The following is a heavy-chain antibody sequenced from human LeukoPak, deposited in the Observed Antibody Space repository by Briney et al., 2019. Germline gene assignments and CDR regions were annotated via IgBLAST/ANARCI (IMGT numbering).Heavy chain of an antibody. Sequence: PGGSLRLSCAASGFTFSSYSMNWVRQAPGKGLEWVSAFSGSGGHTYYADAVEGRFTISRDTSKNTLYLQMNSLRAEDTAVYYCAKGRRTFIVVVIDAFDVWGQGTMVTVSS. D-gene: IGHD3-22*01. J-gene: IGHJ3*01. CDR2: FSGSGGHT. V-gene: IGHV3-23*01. CDR3: AKGRRTFIVVVIDAFDV. CDR1: GFTFSSYS.